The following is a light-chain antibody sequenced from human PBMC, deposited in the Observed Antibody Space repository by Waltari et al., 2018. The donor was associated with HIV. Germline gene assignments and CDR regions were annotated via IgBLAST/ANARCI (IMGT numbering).Light chain of an antibody. J-gene: IGLJ3*02. Sequence: QSVVTQPPSASGTPGQRVTISCSGSSSNLGGNTINWFQQLPGTAPKLLIYNNKRRPSGVPDRFSGSKPGTSAALAISGLQSDDESDFYWAAWDDSLNAWVFGGGTKLTVL. CDR1: SSNLGGNT. CDR2: NNK. CDR3: AAWDDSLNAWV. V-gene: IGLV1-44*01.